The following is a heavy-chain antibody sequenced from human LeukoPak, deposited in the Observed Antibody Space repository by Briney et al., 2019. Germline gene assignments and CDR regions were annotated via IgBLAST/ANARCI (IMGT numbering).Heavy chain of an antibody. Sequence: SVKVSCKASGGTFSSYAISWVRQAPGQGLEWMERIIPILGIANYAQKFQGRVTITADKSTSTAYMELSSLRSEDTAVYYCARADHYYDSSGYDYWGQGTLVTVSS. CDR1: GGTFSSYA. V-gene: IGHV1-69*04. CDR2: IIPILGIA. CDR3: ARADHYYDSSGYDY. J-gene: IGHJ4*02. D-gene: IGHD3-22*01.